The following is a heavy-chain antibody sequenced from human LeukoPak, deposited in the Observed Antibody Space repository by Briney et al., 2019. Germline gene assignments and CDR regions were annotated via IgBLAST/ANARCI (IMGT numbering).Heavy chain of an antibody. D-gene: IGHD3-16*02. V-gene: IGHV4-34*01. Sequence: SETLSLTCAVYGGSFSGYYWSWIRQPPGKGLEWIGEINHSGSTNYNPSLKSRVTMSVDTSKNQFSLKLSSVTAADTAVYYCAMSNYVWGSYRPRQSDAFDIWGQGTMVTVSS. CDR3: AMSNYVWGSYRPRQSDAFDI. CDR1: GGSFSGYY. J-gene: IGHJ3*02. CDR2: INHSGST.